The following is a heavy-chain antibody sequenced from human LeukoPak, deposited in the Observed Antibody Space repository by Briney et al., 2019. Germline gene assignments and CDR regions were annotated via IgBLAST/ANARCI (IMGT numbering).Heavy chain of an antibody. D-gene: IGHD5-24*01. V-gene: IGHV3-23*01. Sequence: PGGSLRLSCAAPGFTFSIYGMNWVRQAPGKGLEWVSGISPGGDIPYYADSVKGRFTISRDNSKNTMYLQMNSLRAEDTALYYCAQDRASIQFHFGGQGTLVSVSS. CDR1: GFTFSIYG. CDR2: ISPGGDIP. CDR3: AQDRASIQFHF. J-gene: IGHJ4*02.